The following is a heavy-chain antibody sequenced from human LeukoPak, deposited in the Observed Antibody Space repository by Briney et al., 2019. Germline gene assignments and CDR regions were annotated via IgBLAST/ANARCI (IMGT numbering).Heavy chain of an antibody. D-gene: IGHD2-2*01. CDR3: ARSGTSRGSFDP. CDR1: GGSISRSGYS. Sequence: SETLSLTCAVSGGSISRSGYSWSWIRQPPGKGLDWIAYIYYTGSTYYNPSLKSRVTISLDTSKNQFSLKLSSVTAADTAVYYCARSGTSRGSFDPWGQGTLVTVSS. V-gene: IGHV4-30-4*07. CDR2: IYYTGST. J-gene: IGHJ5*02.